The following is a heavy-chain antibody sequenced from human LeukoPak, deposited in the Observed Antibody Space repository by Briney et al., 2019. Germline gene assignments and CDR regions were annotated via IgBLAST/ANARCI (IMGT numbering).Heavy chain of an antibody. CDR2: ISYDGSNK. Sequence: PGGSLRLSCAASGFTFSSYAMSWVRQAPGKGLEWVAVISYDGSNKYYADSVKGRFTISRDNSKNTLYLQMNSLRAEDTAVYYCARVLGGSYCPGDWGQGTLVTVSS. V-gene: IGHV3-30-3*01. D-gene: IGHD1-26*01. CDR3: ARVLGGSYCPGD. J-gene: IGHJ4*02. CDR1: GFTFSSYA.